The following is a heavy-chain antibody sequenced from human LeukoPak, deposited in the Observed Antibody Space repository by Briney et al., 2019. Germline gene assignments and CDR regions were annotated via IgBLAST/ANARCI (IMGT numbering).Heavy chain of an antibody. CDR2: IIPIFGTA. D-gene: IGHD6-19*01. CDR3: ASQAVAGTLFHNYEGYYFDY. J-gene: IGHJ4*02. Sequence: GASVKVSCKASGGTFSSYAISWVRQAPGQGLEWMGGIIPIFGTANYAQKFQGRVTITADESTSTAYMELSSLRSEDTAVYYCASQAVAGTLFHNYEGYYFDYWGQGTLVTVSS. V-gene: IGHV1-69*13. CDR1: GGTFSSYA.